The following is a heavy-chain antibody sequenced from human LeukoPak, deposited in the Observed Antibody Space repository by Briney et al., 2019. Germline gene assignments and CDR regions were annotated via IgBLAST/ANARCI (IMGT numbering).Heavy chain of an antibody. J-gene: IGHJ6*02. CDR1: GFTFSSYA. CDR2: ISGSGGST. V-gene: IGHV3-23*01. Sequence: GGSLRLSCAASGFTFSSYAMSWVRQTPGRGLEWVSAISGSGGSTYYADSVKGRFTISRDNSKNTLYLQMNSLRAEDTAVYYCATMIRRYGMDVWGQGTTVTVSS. CDR3: ATMIRRYGMDV. D-gene: IGHD3-22*01.